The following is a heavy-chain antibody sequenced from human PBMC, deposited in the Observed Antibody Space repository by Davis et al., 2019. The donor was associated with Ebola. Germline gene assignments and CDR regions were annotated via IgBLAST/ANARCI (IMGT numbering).Heavy chain of an antibody. J-gene: IGHJ2*01. D-gene: IGHD4-23*01. Sequence: ASVKVSCKASGYTFTGYYMHWVRQAPGQGLERMGWINPNSGGTNYAQKFQGWVTMTRDTSISTAYMELSRLRSDDTAVYYCARGCRTTVIMGDWYFDLWGRGTLVTVSS. CDR3: ARGCRTTVIMGDWYFDL. V-gene: IGHV1-2*04. CDR1: GYTFTGYY. CDR2: INPNSGGT.